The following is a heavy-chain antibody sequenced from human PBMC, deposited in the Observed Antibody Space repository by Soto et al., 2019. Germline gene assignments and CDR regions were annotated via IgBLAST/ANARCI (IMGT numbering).Heavy chain of an antibody. Sequence: QVQLVQSGAEVKKPGSSVKVSCKASGGTFSSYTSSWVRQAPGQGLEWMGRIIPILGIANYAQKFQGRVTITADKSTSTAYMELSSLRSEDTAVYYCARVREGYCSGGSCYDDYWGQGTLVTVSS. CDR3: ARVREGYCSGGSCYDDY. CDR1: GGTFSSYT. V-gene: IGHV1-69*02. CDR2: IIPILGIA. J-gene: IGHJ4*02. D-gene: IGHD2-15*01.